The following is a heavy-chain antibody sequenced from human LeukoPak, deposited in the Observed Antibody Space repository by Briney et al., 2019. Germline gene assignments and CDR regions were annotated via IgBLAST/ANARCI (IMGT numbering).Heavy chain of an antibody. CDR2: IYYSGST. V-gene: IGHV4-59*01. CDR3: AREYYDILNWVGWFDP. CDR1: GGSISSYY. Sequence: SETLSLTCTVSGGSISSYYWSWIRQPPGKGLEWIGYIYYSGSTNYNPSLKSRVTISVDTSKNQFSLKLSSVTAADTAVYYCAREYYDILNWVGWFDPWGQGTLVTVPS. D-gene: IGHD3-9*01. J-gene: IGHJ5*02.